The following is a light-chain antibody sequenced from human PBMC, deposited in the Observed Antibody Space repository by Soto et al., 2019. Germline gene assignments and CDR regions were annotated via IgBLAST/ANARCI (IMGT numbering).Light chain of an antibody. Sequence: DIQMTQSPSTLSASVGDRVTITCRASQNINNLLAWYQQKPGKAPKFLIYDASILESGVPSRFSGSGYGTQLSLTIGDLQPEDFATYHCQQFSAYPLTFGGGTKVDIK. V-gene: IGKV1-5*01. CDR3: QQFSAYPLT. CDR1: QNINNL. J-gene: IGKJ4*01. CDR2: DAS.